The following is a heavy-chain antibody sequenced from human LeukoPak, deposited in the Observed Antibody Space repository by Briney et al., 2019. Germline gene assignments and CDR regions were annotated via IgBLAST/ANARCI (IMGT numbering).Heavy chain of an antibody. CDR2: FSGSGGST. CDR1: GFTFSSYA. J-gene: IGHJ5*02. D-gene: IGHD2-2*01. Sequence: SGGSLRLSCAASGFTFSSYAMSWVRQAPGKGLEWVSAFSGSGGSTYYADSVKGRFTISRDNSKNTLYLQMNSLRAEDTAVYYCAKDLGYCSSTSCYPNWFDPWGQGTLVTVSS. V-gene: IGHV3-23*01. CDR3: AKDLGYCSSTSCYPNWFDP.